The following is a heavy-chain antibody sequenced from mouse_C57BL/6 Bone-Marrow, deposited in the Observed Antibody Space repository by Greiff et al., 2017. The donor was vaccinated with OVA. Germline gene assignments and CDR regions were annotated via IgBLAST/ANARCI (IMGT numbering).Heavy chain of an antibody. CDR2: ISNGGGST. J-gene: IGHJ2*01. V-gene: IGHV5-12*01. CDR1: GFTFSDYY. D-gene: IGHD2-4*01. CDR3: ARPRLRRGLDYFDY. Sequence: EVMLVESGGGLVQPGGSLKLSCAASGFTFSDYYMYWVRQTPEKRLEWVAYISNGGGSTYYPDTVKGRFTISRDNAKNTLYLQMSRLKSEDTAMYYGARPRLRRGLDYFDYWGQGTTLTVSS.